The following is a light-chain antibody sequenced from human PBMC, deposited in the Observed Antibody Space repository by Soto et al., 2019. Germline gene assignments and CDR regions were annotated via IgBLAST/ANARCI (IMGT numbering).Light chain of an antibody. CDR2: GAS. Sequence: EIVLTQYPVTLSLSPGERVTLSCRTSQSFSSTYFAGYQQKPGQAPRLLIYGASTRATVNPDRFSGSGSGTDLALTISRLKPEDFAVYYCQQFGSSPLYTFGQGTKLEIK. J-gene: IGKJ2*01. CDR1: QSFSSTY. CDR3: QQFGSSPLYT. V-gene: IGKV3-20*01.